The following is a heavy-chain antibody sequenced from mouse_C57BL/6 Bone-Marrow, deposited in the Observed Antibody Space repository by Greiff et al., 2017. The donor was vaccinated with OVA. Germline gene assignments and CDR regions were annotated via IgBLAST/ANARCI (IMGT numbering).Heavy chain of an antibody. CDR3: ARGYYYGSSLYYYAMDY. J-gene: IGHJ4*01. V-gene: IGHV1-81*01. Sequence: QVQVKQSGAELARPGASVKLSCKASGYTFTSYGISWVKQRTGQGLEWIGEIYPRSGNTYYNEKFKGKATLTADKSSSTAYMELRSLTSEDSAVYFCARGYYYGSSLYYYAMDYWGQGTSVTVSS. CDR2: IYPRSGNT. D-gene: IGHD1-1*01. CDR1: GYTFTSYG.